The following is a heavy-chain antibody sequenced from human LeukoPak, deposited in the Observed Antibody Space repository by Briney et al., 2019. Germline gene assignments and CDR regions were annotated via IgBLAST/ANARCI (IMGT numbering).Heavy chain of an antibody. V-gene: IGHV3-23*01. CDR2: LSDSGGST. CDR3: ARSYSRKYGMDV. CDR1: GFTFSRYA. D-gene: IGHD2-2*01. Sequence: GGSLRLSCTASGFTFSRYAMNWVRQVPGEGLEWVSSLSDSGGSTYYADSVKGRFTISRDNAKNSLYLQMNSLRAEDTAVYYCARSYSRKYGMDVWGQGTTVTVSS. J-gene: IGHJ6*02.